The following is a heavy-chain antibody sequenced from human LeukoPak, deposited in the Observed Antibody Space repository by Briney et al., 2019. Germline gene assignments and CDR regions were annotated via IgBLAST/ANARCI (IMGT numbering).Heavy chain of an antibody. CDR3: ARRWRVAAAAFDP. J-gene: IGHJ5*02. Sequence: PSETLSLTCTVSGGSISSSSYYWGWIRQPPGKGLEWIGSIYYSGSTYYNPSLKSRVTISVDTSKNQFSLKLSSVTAADTAVYYCARRWRVAAAAFDPWGQGTLVTVSS. CDR2: IYYSGST. D-gene: IGHD6-13*01. V-gene: IGHV4-39*01. CDR1: GGSISSSSYY.